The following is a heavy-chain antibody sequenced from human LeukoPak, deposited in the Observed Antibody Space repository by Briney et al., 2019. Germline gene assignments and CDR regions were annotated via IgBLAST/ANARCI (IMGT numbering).Heavy chain of an antibody. CDR3: ARGGYGSGILNWFDP. Sequence: ASVKVSCKAPGYTFNNYYIHWARQAPGQGLEWMGIINPSGGTTSYAQNFRGRVTMTRDTSTSTVYMELSSLTSEDTAIYYCARGGYGSGILNWFDPWGQGTLVTVSS. V-gene: IGHV1-46*02. J-gene: IGHJ5*02. CDR1: GYTFNNYY. CDR2: INPSGGTT. D-gene: IGHD3-10*01.